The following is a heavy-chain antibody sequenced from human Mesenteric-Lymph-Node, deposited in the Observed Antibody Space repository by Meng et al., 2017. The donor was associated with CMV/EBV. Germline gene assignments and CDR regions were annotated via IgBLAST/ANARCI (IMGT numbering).Heavy chain of an antibody. CDR3: AKGSIAARLYYFDY. J-gene: IGHJ4*02. CDR1: GFTFSSYA. D-gene: IGHD6-6*01. V-gene: IGHV3-23*03. Sequence: GGSLRLSCAASGFTFSSYAMSWVRQAPGKGLEWVSVIYSGGSSTYYADSVKGRFTISRDNSKNTLYLQMNSLRAEDTAVYYCAKGSIAARLYYFDYWGQGTLVTVSS. CDR2: IYSGGSST.